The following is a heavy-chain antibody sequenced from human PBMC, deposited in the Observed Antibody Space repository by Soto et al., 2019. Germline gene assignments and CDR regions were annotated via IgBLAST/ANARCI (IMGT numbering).Heavy chain of an antibody. CDR1: GFTSSSYG. CDR2: IWYDGSNK. D-gene: IGHD2-15*01. J-gene: IGHJ3*02. Sequence: PGGSLRLSCAASGFTSSSYGMHWVRQAPGKGLEWVAVIWYDGSNKYYADSVKGRFTISRDNSKNTLYLQMDSLRAEDTAVYYCAREEGYCSGGSCNDAYDIWGQGTMVTVSS. CDR3: AREEGYCSGGSCNDAYDI. V-gene: IGHV3-33*01.